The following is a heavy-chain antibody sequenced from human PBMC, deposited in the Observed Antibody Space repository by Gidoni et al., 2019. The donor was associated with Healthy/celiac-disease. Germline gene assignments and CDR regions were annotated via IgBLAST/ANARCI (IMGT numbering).Heavy chain of an antibody. Sequence: QLVESGGGVVQPGRSLRLSCAASGFTFSSYGMHWVRQAPGKGLEWVAVIWYDGSNKYYADSVKGRFTISRDNSKNTLYLQMNSLRAEDTAVYYCARESGYSYADGGHGVDYWGQGTLVTVSS. CDR1: GFTFSSYG. D-gene: IGHD5-18*01. CDR2: IWYDGSNK. J-gene: IGHJ4*02. V-gene: IGHV3-33*01. CDR3: ARESGYSYADGGHGVDY.